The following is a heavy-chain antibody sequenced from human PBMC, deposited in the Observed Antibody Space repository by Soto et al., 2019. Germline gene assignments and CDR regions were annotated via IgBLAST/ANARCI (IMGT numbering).Heavy chain of an antibody. J-gene: IGHJ6*02. CDR2: ISYDGSNK. V-gene: IGHV3-30-3*01. CDR3: ARDESGRYYYGMDV. CDR1: GFTFSSYA. Sequence: WSLRLSCAASGFTFSSYAMHWVRQAPGKGLEWVAVISYDGSNKYYADSVKGRFTISRDNSKNTLYLQMNSLRAEDTAVYYCARDESGRYYYGMDVWGQGTTVTVSS. D-gene: IGHD1-26*01.